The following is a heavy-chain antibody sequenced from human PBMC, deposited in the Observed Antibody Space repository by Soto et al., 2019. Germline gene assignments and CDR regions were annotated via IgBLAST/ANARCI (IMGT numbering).Heavy chain of an antibody. D-gene: IGHD3-10*01. CDR1: GFSMYDYG. CDR3: GKGFYGSGGPDV. Sequence: PGGSLRLSCVDSGFSMYDYGMNWVRQAPGKGLEWVSYISSSSSVIYYADSVKGRFTISRDNAKNSVYLQMNRVTAADTAIYYCGKGFYGSGGPDVWGPGTLVTVSS. CDR2: ISSSSSVI. J-gene: IGHJ4*02. V-gene: IGHV3-48*01.